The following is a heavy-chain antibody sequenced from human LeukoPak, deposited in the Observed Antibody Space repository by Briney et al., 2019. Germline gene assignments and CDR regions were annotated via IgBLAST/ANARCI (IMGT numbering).Heavy chain of an antibody. CDR1: GGSFSGYY. J-gene: IGHJ5*02. D-gene: IGHD3-10*01. CDR3: ARHVRRRYYGSGAGGWFDP. CDR2: INHSGST. Sequence: PSETLSLTCAVYGGSFSGYYWSWIRQPPGKGLEWIGEINHSGSTNYNPSLKSRVTISVDTSKNQFSLKLSSVTAADTAVYYCARHVRRRYYGSGAGGWFDPWGQGTLVTVSS. V-gene: IGHV4-34*01.